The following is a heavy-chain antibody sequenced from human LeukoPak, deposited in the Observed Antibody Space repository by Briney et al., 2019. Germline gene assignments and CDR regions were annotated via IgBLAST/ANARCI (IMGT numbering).Heavy chain of an antibody. J-gene: IGHJ4*02. CDR2: INHSGRT. Sequence: SETLSLTCAVYGGSFSTYYWSWIRPPPGKGLEWIGEINHSGRTNYNPSLMSRVTISIDTSKNQLSLKVTSVTAADTAVYYCVRVLTGSWGQGTLVTVSS. CDR3: VRVLTGS. V-gene: IGHV4-34*01. CDR1: GGSFSTYY. D-gene: IGHD3-9*01.